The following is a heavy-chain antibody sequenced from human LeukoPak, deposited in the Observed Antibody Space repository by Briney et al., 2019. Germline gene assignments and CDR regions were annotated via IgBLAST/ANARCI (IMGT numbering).Heavy chain of an antibody. J-gene: IGHJ6*02. CDR1: GFTFSSYS. V-gene: IGHV3-21*01. CDR3: AREDIVVVPAAMTEEDYYYYGMDV. Sequence: PGGSLRLSCAASGFTFSSYSMNWVRQAPGKGLEWVSSISSSSSYIYYADSVKGRFTISRDNAKNSLYLQMNSLRAEDTAVHYCAREDIVVVPAAMTEEDYYYYGMDVWGQGTTVTVSS. CDR2: ISSSSSYI. D-gene: IGHD2-2*01.